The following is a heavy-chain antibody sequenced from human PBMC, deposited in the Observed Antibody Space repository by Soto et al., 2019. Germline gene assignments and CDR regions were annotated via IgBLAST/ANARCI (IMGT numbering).Heavy chain of an antibody. Sequence: SETLSLTCTVSGGSISSGGYYWSWIRQHPGKGLEWIGYIYYSGSTYYNPSLKSRVTISVDTSKNQFSLKLSSVTAADTAVYYCAREGDYDFWSGYNWFDPWGQGTLVTVS. V-gene: IGHV4-31*03. J-gene: IGHJ5*02. CDR2: IYYSGST. CDR3: AREGDYDFWSGYNWFDP. CDR1: GGSISSGGYY. D-gene: IGHD3-3*01.